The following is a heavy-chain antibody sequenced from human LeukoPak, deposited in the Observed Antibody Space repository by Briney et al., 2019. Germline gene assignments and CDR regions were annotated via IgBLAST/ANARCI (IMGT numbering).Heavy chain of an antibody. Sequence: GASVKVSCKASGYTFTSYGISWVRQAPGQGLEWMGWISAYNGNTNYAQKLQGRVSMTRNTSISTAYMELSSLRSEDTAVYYCARGRSGDYWGQGTLVTVSS. CDR2: ISAYNGNT. CDR3: ARGRSGDY. V-gene: IGHV1-18*01. J-gene: IGHJ4*02. CDR1: GYTFTSYG. D-gene: IGHD3-10*01.